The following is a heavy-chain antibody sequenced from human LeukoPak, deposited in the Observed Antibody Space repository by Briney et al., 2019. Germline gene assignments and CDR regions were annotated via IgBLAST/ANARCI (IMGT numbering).Heavy chain of an antibody. V-gene: IGHV4-4*07. CDR2: IYKSGST. Sequence: PSETLSLTCTVSGGSIGWDYWSWIRQSAGKGLEWIGRIYKSGSTNYNPSFRSRVTMSADTPKNQFSLNVTSVTAADTAVYYCAREEYFQDSNGYSYYFHSWGQGSLVTVSS. CDR1: GGSIGWDY. D-gene: IGHD3-22*01. CDR3: AREEYFQDSNGYSYYFHS. J-gene: IGHJ4*02.